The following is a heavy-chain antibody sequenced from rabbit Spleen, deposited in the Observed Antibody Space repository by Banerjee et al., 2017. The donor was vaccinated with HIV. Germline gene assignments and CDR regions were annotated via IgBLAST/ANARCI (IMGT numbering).Heavy chain of an antibody. D-gene: IGHD1-1*01. CDR1: GLDFSSSYW. Sequence: QEQLEESGGDLVKPGSSLTLTCKASGLDFSSSYWICGCRQAPGMGLEWIAYIDVGKSGRTYYETWAKGRFTISKTSSTTVTLQMTSLTAADTATYFCARDTSSSCSSYGMDLWGPGTLVTVS. CDR3: ARDTSSSCSSYGMDL. J-gene: IGHJ6*01. CDR2: IDVGKSGRT. V-gene: IGHV1S45*01.